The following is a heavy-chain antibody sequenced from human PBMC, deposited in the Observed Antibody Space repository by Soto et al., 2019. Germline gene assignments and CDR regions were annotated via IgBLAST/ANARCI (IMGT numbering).Heavy chain of an antibody. Sequence: QLQLQESGPGLVKPSETLSLTCTVSGGSISSSSYYWGWIRQPPGKGLEWIGSIYYSGSTYYNPSLKSRVTISVDTSKNHFSLKLSSVTAADTAVYYCARHLTAEALGYYYYGMDVWGQGTTVTVSS. D-gene: IGHD3-16*02. J-gene: IGHJ6*02. CDR1: GGSISSSSYY. V-gene: IGHV4-39*01. CDR3: ARHLTAEALGYYYYGMDV. CDR2: IYYSGST.